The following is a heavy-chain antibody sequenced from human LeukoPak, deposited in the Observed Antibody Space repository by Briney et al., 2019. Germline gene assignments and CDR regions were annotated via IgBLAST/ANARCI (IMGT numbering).Heavy chain of an antibody. J-gene: IGHJ4*02. V-gene: IGHV3-23*01. CDR1: GFTFSSYA. D-gene: IGHD4-23*01. CDR2: ISSSDGGT. CDR3: DQGLRWFDY. Sequence: PGGSLRLSCAGSGFTFSSYAMAWVRQTPEKGLEWVAIISSSDGGTYHIDSVKGRFTISRDNSKNTLWLQMNSLSAEDTAVYYCDQGLRWFDYWGQGTLVTVSS.